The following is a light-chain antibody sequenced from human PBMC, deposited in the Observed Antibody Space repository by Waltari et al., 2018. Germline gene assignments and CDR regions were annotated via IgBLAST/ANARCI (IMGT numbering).Light chain of an antibody. V-gene: IGLV2-23*01. CDR3: QSCGGGSTWV. J-gene: IGLJ3*02. Sequence: QRPRKVTKPMMYGGSRRPYGVPNRFSGSRSGDTPYLTISGLQAEDEADYYCQSCGGGSTWVFGGGTKLTVL. CDR2: GGS.